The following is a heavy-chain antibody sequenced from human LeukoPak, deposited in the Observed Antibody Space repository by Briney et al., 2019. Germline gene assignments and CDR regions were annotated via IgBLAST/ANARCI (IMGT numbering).Heavy chain of an antibody. CDR3: AKDPSLYSYGTNYFDY. D-gene: IGHD5-18*01. J-gene: IGHJ4*02. Sequence: GRSLRLSCAASGFTFSSYGMHWVRQAPGKGLEWVAVISYDGNNKYYADSVKGRFTISRDNSKTTLYLQMNSLRAEDTAVYYCAKDPSLYSYGTNYFDYWGQGTLVTVSS. CDR2: ISYDGNNK. V-gene: IGHV3-30*18. CDR1: GFTFSSYG.